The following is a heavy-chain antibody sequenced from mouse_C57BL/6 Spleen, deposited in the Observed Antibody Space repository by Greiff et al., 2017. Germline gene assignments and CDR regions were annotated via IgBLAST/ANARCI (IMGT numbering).Heavy chain of an antibody. Sequence: VMLVESGPELVKPGASVKISCKASGYAFSSSWMNWVKQRPGKGLEWIGRIYPGDGDTNYNGKFKGKATLTADKSSSTAYMQLSSLTSEDSAVYFCARWDGYGDYWGQGTTLTVSS. CDR2: IYPGDGDT. D-gene: IGHD2-2*01. CDR1: GYAFSSSW. J-gene: IGHJ2*01. CDR3: ARWDGYGDY. V-gene: IGHV1-82*01.